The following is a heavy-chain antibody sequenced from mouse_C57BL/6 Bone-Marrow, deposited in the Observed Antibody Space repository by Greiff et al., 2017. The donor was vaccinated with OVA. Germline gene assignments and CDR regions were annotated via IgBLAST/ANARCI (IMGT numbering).Heavy chain of an antibody. CDR1: GYTFTEYT. V-gene: IGHV1-62-2*01. J-gene: IGHJ2*01. CDR3: ARHATMVTGGYYFDY. Sequence: VKLMESGAELVKPGASVKLSCKASGYTFTEYTIHWVKQRSGQGLEWIGWFYPGSGSIKYNEKFKDKATLTADKSSSTVYMELSRLTSEDSAVYFCARHATMVTGGYYFDYWGQGTTLTVSS. D-gene: IGHD2-2*01. CDR2: FYPGSGSI.